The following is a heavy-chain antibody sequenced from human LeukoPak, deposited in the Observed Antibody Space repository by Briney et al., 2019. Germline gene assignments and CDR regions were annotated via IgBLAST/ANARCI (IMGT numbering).Heavy chain of an antibody. V-gene: IGHV3-21*01. J-gene: IGHJ6*03. D-gene: IGHD3-10*01. CDR3: ARQYGSGSYYDSWDYYMDV. CDR2: ISSSSSYI. Sequence: GGSLRLSCAASGFTFSSYSMNWVRQAPGKGLEWVSSISSSSSYIYYADSVKGRFTISRDNAKNSLYLQMNSLRAEDTAVYYCARQYGSGSYYDSWDYYMDVWGKGTTVTVSS. CDR1: GFTFSSYS.